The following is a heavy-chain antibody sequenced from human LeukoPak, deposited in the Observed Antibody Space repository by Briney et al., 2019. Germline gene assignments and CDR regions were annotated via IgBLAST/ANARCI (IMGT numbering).Heavy chain of an antibody. Sequence: GRSLRLSCAPSGFTFSSYAISWVRQTPRKGLEWVANIKQDGSGKYYVDSVKGRFTISRDNAKNSLYLQMNSLRAEDTAVYYCAREVSQAAYSSGWFEYYYYYYMDVWGKGTTVTVSS. D-gene: IGHD6-19*01. J-gene: IGHJ6*03. CDR2: IKQDGSGK. CDR3: AREVSQAAYSSGWFEYYYYYYMDV. V-gene: IGHV3-7*01. CDR1: GFTFSSYA.